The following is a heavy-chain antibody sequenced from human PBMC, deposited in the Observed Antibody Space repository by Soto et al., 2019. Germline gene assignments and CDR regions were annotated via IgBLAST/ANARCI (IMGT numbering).Heavy chain of an antibody. J-gene: IGHJ6*02. CDR2: INPNSGGT. V-gene: IGHV1-2*02. D-gene: IGHD3-3*01. CDR3: ARDYDFWSGYSNDPLNYYYYYGMDV. Sequence: ASVKVSCKASGYTFTGYYMHWVRQAPGQGLEWMGWINPNSGGTNYAQKFQGRVTMTRDTSISTAYMELSRLRSDDTAVYYCARDYDFWSGYSNDPLNYYYYYGMDVWGQGTKVTVYS. CDR1: GYTFTGYY.